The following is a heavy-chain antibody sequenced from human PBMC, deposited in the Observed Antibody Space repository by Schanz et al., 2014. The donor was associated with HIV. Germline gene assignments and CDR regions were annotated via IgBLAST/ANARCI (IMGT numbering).Heavy chain of an antibody. J-gene: IGHJ4*02. D-gene: IGHD1-1*01. CDR1: GYTFTDFY. CDR3: TRNRYQLLPFDF. CDR2: IKPNDGET. V-gene: IGHV1-2*02. Sequence: QVRLAQSGAEVKQPGASVRVSCKASGYTFTDFYIHWVRQAPGQGLEWVGYIKPNDGETYYARKFRGRVTMTRDTSISSASLELIRLRSDDTAVYFCTRNRYQLLPFDFWGQGTLVTVSS.